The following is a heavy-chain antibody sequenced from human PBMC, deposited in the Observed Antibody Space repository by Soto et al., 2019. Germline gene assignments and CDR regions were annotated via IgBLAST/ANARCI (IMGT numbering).Heavy chain of an antibody. CDR3: ARGGLNSAAFDI. J-gene: IGHJ3*02. D-gene: IGHD2-21*01. CDR2: IYHGGST. V-gene: IGHV4-4*02. Sequence: QVHLQESGPGLVKPSGTLSLTCDISGGSIKTRNWWSWVRQAPGKRLEWIGEIYHGGSTNYNPSLKYRLTLLVDKSKNQFSLNLTSVTAADTAVYYCARGGLNSAAFDIWGQGTMVTVSA. CDR1: GGSIKTRNW.